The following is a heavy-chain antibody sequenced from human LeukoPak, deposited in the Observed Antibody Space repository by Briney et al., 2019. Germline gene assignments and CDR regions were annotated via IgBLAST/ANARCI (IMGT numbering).Heavy chain of an antibody. CDR2: SDPEDGER. Sequence: GASVKVSCKVSGKTLSDLSIHWLRQPPGKGLEWLGGSDPEDGERIYAQMFQGRVTMTEDTSIDTAYMELSSLRSEDTAVYYCVTGFTTMAVDYFGYWDQGTLVTVSP. V-gene: IGHV1-24*01. CDR3: VTGFTTMAVDYFGY. CDR1: GKTLSDLS. J-gene: IGHJ4*02. D-gene: IGHD5-18*01.